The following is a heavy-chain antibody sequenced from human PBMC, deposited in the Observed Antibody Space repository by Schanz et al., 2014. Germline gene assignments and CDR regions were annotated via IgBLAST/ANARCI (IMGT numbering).Heavy chain of an antibody. CDR2: ISNDGSIK. CDR1: GFTVSSNH. D-gene: IGHD3-9*01. J-gene: IGHJ4*02. V-gene: IGHV3-30-3*01. CDR3: AKQIHYDILTVTRN. Sequence: GQLAESGGGLVQPGGSLRLSCAVSGFTVSSNHMSWVRQAPGKGLEWVALISNDGSIKYYADSVEGRFTISRDNSENTLYLQMNSLRAEDTAVYYCAKQIHYDILTVTRNWGQGTLVTVSS.